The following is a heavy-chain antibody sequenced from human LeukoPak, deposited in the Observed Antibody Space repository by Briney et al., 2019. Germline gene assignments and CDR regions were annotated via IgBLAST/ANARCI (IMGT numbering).Heavy chain of an antibody. Sequence: SETLSLTCTVSGDSISSNTCYWGWIRQPPGKGLEWIGTICSSGSTYYNPSLKSRVTISVDTSKNQFSLKLSSVTAADTAVYYCARHRHSSSWYDWFDPWGQGTLVTVSS. CDR3: ARHRHSSSWYDWFDP. CDR1: GDSISSNTCY. V-gene: IGHV4-39*01. J-gene: IGHJ5*02. CDR2: ICSSGST. D-gene: IGHD6-13*01.